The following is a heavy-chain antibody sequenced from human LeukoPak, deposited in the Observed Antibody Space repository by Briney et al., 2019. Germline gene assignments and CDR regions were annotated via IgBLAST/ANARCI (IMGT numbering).Heavy chain of an antibody. Sequence: SQTLSLTCAISGDSVSSNSAAWNWIRQSPSRGLEWLGRTYYRSKWYNDYAVSVKNRITINPDTSKNQFSLQLNSVTPEDTAVYYCARDFRYGDSDYYYYGMDVWGQGTTVTVSS. D-gene: IGHD4-17*01. CDR2: TYYRSKWYN. CDR1: GDSVSSNSAA. CDR3: ARDFRYGDSDYYYYGMDV. J-gene: IGHJ6*02. V-gene: IGHV6-1*01.